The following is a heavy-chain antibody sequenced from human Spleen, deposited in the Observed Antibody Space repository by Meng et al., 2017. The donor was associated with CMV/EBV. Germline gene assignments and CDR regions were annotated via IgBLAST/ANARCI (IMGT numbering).Heavy chain of an antibody. J-gene: IGHJ4*02. D-gene: IGHD6-6*01. CDR3: ARAGRLSSSSQLDANY. V-gene: IGHV1-2*02. Sequence: SGYTFTGYYMHWVRQAPGQGLEWMGWINPNSGGTNYAQKFQGRVTMTRDTSISTAYMELSRLRSDDTAVYYCARAGRLSSSSQLDANYWGQGTLVTVSS. CDR2: INPNSGGT. CDR1: GYTFTGYY.